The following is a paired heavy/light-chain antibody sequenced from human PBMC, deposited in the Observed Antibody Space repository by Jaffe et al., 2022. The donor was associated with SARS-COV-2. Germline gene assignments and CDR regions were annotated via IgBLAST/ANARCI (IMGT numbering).Heavy chain of an antibody. Sequence: EVQLVESGGGLVQPGGSLRVSCAASGFTFNSYSMNWFRQAPGKGLEWVSYISSSSSSIYYADSVKGRFTISRDNAKNSLYLQMNGLRDEDTAVYYCAREVIVGDTGGDFDYWGQGTLVTVSS. V-gene: IGHV3-48*02. CDR1: GFTFNSYS. D-gene: IGHD1-26*01. CDR3: AREVIVGDTGGDFDY. CDR2: ISSSSSSI. J-gene: IGHJ4*02.
Light chain of an antibody. Sequence: QAVLTQPSSLSASPGASASLTCTLRSGINVGTYRIYWYQQKAGSPPQYLLRYKSDSDKQQGSGVPSRFSGSKDASANAGILLISGLQSEDEADYYCMIWHSSAWVFGGGTKLTVL. CDR1: SGINVGTYR. V-gene: IGLV5-45*03. CDR2: YKSDSDK. J-gene: IGLJ3*02. CDR3: MIWHSSAWV.